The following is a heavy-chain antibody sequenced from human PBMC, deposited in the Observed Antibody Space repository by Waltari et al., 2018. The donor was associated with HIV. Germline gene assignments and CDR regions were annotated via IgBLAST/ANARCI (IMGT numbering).Heavy chain of an antibody. V-gene: IGHV3-23*01. D-gene: IGHD3-22*01. CDR3: AKVYYLDTRGDFLKAPRYDY. J-gene: IGHJ4*02. Sequence: EAQLLESGGGLVQPGGSLRLSCAASGFMFSNFGMSWVRQAPGKGLEWVAVLPGKGVSAYYADSVKRRFTISRDNSKNILYLQMNSLRVEDTAIYYCAKVYYLDTRGDFLKAPRYDYWGQGTLVTVSS. CDR2: LPGKGVSA. CDR1: GFMFSNFG.